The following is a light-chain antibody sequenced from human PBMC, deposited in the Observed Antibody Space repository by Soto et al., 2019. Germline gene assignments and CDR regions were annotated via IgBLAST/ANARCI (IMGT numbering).Light chain of an antibody. CDR1: NTNIGNHF. CDR3: ATWDSRLSSTV. CDR2: DND. J-gene: IGLJ3*02. V-gene: IGLV1-51*01. Sequence: QSVLTQPPSLFAAPGQNVTISCSGSNTNIGNHFVSWYQQLPGTAPRLLIYDNDKRPSGIPARFSGSKSGTSASLDITGLQTGDEADYYCATWDSRLSSTVFGGGTKLTVL.